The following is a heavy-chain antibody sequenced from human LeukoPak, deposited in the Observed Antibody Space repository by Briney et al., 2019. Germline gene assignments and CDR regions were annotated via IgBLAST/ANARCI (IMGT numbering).Heavy chain of an antibody. D-gene: IGHD2-15*01. CDR2: IRFDGSDK. V-gene: IGHV3-30*02. J-gene: IGHJ4*02. CDR3: AKDKNALCSVTCRSEFDF. Sequence: HAGGSLRLSCAASGFTFTSFGMHWVRQAPGKGLEWVAFIRFDGSDKYYADSVKGRFTISRDNSKDTLFLQMSSLRAEDTAVYYCAKDKNALCSVTCRSEFDFWGQGTLVTVSS. CDR1: GFTFTSFG.